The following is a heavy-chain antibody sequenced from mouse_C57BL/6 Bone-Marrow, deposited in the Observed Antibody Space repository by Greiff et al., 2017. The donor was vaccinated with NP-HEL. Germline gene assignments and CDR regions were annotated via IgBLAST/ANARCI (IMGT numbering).Heavy chain of an antibody. J-gene: IGHJ1*03. D-gene: IGHD1-1*02. CDR1: GFNIKDDY. Sequence: EVQLQQSGTELVRPGASVKLSCTASGFNIKDDYMHWVKQRPEQGLEWIGWLDPENGDTEYASKFQGKATITADTSSNKADLQLSSLTSEDTAVYYCTGEFGGYWYFDVWGTGTTVTVSS. V-gene: IGHV14-4*01. CDR3: TGEFGGYWYFDV. CDR2: LDPENGDT.